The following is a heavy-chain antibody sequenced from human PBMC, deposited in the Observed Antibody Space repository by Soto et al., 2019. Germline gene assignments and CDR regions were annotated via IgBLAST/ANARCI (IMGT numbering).Heavy chain of an antibody. Sequence: SETLSLTCTVSGGSISSGGYYWSWIRQHPGKGLEWIGYIYYSGSTYYNPSLKSRVAISVDTSKNQFSLKLSSVTAADTAVYYCARDFIAAAGTNYYYYGMDVWGQGTTVTVSS. CDR3: ARDFIAAAGTNYYYYGMDV. D-gene: IGHD6-13*01. CDR1: GGSISSGGYY. J-gene: IGHJ6*02. V-gene: IGHV4-31*03. CDR2: IYYSGST.